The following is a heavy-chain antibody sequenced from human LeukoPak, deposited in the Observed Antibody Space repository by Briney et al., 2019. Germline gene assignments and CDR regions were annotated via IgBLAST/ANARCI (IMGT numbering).Heavy chain of an antibody. CDR3: ARGTDSYYYYMDV. CDR2: IYGGGST. CDR1: GFTVSSNY. Sequence: PGGSLRLSCAASGFTVSSNYMSWVRQAPGKGLEWVSVIYGGGSTYYADSVRGRFTISRDNSKKTLFLQMNSLRAEDTAVYYCARGTDSYYYYMDVWGRGTTVTVSS. J-gene: IGHJ6*03. V-gene: IGHV3-53*01. D-gene: IGHD2-8*02.